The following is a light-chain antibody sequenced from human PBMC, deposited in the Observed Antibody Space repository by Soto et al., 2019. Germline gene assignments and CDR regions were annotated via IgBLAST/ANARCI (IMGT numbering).Light chain of an antibody. CDR3: QLYSRQPPLT. J-gene: IGKJ4*01. Sequence: EIVRTLSPDSLSLSPGERATLSCRVSQSVGHNLACYHLQPGQLPTRPIYDAASRRAGGSAKICGSGAGTEFTHAFSCLQSADYAVDYCQLYSRQPPLTFGG. CDR2: DAA. V-gene: IGKV3-15*01. CDR1: QSVGHN.